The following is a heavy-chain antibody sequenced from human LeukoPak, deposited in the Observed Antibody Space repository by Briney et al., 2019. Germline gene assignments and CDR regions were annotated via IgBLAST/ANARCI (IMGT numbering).Heavy chain of an antibody. CDR3: ATFSYYGSGSFDY. V-gene: IGHV1-69*05. D-gene: IGHD3-10*01. CDR2: IIPIFGTA. CDR1: GGTFSSYA. J-gene: IGHJ4*02. Sequence: SVKVSCKASGGTFSSYAISWVRQAPGQGLEWMGRIIPIFGTANYAQKFQGRVTITTDESTSTAYMELSSLRSEDTAVYYCATFSYYGSGSFDYWGQGTLVTVSS.